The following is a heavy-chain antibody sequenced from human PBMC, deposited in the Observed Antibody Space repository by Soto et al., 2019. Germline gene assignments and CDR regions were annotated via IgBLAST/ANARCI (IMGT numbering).Heavy chain of an antibody. CDR2: ISGSGGST. V-gene: IGHV3-23*01. J-gene: IGHJ2*01. CDR3: AKGSVITMIVVVNWYFDL. CDR1: GFTFSSYA. Sequence: EVQLLESGGGLVQPGGSLRLYCAASGFTFSSYAMSWVRQAPGKGLEWVSAISGSGGSTYYADSVKGRYTISRDNYKNKLYLQMNSRRAEDTAVYYCAKGSVITMIVVVNWYFDLWGRGTLVTVSS. D-gene: IGHD3-22*01.